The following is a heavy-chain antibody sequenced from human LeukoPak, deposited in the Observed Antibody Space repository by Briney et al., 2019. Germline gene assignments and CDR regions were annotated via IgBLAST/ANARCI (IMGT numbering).Heavy chain of an antibody. CDR1: GGSFSGYY. CDR2: IDDSGVIR. Sequence: ETLSLTCAVYGGSFSGYYWSWVRQAPGKGLEWVSRIDDSGVIRSYADSVKGRFTISRDNSKMTLTLQMNSLRAEDTAVYYCAKRLKRNYYYHYAMDVWGQGTTVTVSS. J-gene: IGHJ6*02. V-gene: IGHV3-23*01. D-gene: IGHD3-22*01. CDR3: AKRLKRNYYYHYAMDV.